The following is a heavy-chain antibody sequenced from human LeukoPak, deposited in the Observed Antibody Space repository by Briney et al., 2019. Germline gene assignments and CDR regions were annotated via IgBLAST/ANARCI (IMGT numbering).Heavy chain of an antibody. J-gene: IGHJ6*02. D-gene: IGHD2-2*01. Sequence: SQTLSLTCTVSGGSISSGGYYWSWIRQHPGKGLEWIGYIYYSGSTYYNPSLKSRVTISVDTSKNQFSLKLSSVTAADTAVYYCARGTSTILYYYYGMDVWGQGTTVTVSS. V-gene: IGHV4-31*03. CDR2: IYYSGST. CDR1: GGSISSGGYY. CDR3: ARGTSTILYYYYGMDV.